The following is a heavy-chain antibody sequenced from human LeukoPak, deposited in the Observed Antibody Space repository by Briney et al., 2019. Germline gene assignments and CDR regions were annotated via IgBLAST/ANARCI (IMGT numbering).Heavy chain of an antibody. J-gene: IGHJ5*02. V-gene: IGHV3-7*03. CDR2: INQDGSAE. Sequence: GGSLRLSCAASGFTFNNFWMSWVRQAPGKGLEWVANINQDGSAEYYVDSVKGRFTISGDNAKNTLYLQMNSLRAEDTAVYYCARDSLIPTWGQGTLVTVSS. D-gene: IGHD2-21*01. CDR1: GFTFNNFW. CDR3: ARDSLIPT.